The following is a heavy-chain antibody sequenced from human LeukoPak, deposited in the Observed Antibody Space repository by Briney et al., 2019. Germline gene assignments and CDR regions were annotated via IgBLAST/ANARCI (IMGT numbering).Heavy chain of an antibody. CDR3: ATPGEYSYGPFDY. D-gene: IGHD5-18*01. CDR2: ISSSSSTI. Sequence: GGSLRLSCAASGFTFSSYSMNWVGQAPGKGREGFSYISSSSSTIYYADSVKGRFTISRDNAKNSLYLQMNSLRAEDTAVYYCATPGEYSYGPFDYWGQGTLVTVSS. CDR1: GFTFSSYS. J-gene: IGHJ4*02. V-gene: IGHV3-48*04.